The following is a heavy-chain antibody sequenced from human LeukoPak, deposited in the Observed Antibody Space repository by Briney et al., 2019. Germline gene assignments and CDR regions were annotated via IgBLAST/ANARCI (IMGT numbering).Heavy chain of an antibody. Sequence: PGRSLRLSCAASGFTFSSYGMHWVRQAPGKGLEWVAVIWYDGSNKYYADSVKGRFTISRDNAKNSLYLQMNSLRAEDTAVYYCARDQDWNDGIIPFDYWGQGTLVTVSS. J-gene: IGHJ4*02. V-gene: IGHV3-33*01. CDR1: GFTFSSYG. D-gene: IGHD1-1*01. CDR2: IWYDGSNK. CDR3: ARDQDWNDGIIPFDY.